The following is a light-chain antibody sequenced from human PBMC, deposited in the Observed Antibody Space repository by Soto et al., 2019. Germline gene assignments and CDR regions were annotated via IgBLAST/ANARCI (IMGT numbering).Light chain of an antibody. J-gene: IGKJ5*01. V-gene: IGKV3-15*01. CDR2: GAS. Sequence: EVVMTQSPATLSVSPGERSTLSCRASQSVSSNLAWYQQKPGQAPRLLIYGASTRATGIPARFSGSGSGTEFTLTISSLQSEDFAVYYCQQYGSSPSITFGQGTRLEI. CDR3: QQYGSSPSIT. CDR1: QSVSSN.